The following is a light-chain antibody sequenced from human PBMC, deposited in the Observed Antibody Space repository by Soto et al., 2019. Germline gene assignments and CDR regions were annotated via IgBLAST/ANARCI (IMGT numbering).Light chain of an antibody. Sequence: EFVLSRGPATGFSSPGARTTLSCRASQSVNNFLAWYQQKPGQAPRLLIYGASTRATGIPARFSGSGSGTEFTLTISSLQSEDFAVYYCHQYNNVPPVTFGQGAK. J-gene: IGKJ1*01. CDR1: QSVNNF. CDR3: HQYNNVPPVT. CDR2: GAS. V-gene: IGKV3-15*01.